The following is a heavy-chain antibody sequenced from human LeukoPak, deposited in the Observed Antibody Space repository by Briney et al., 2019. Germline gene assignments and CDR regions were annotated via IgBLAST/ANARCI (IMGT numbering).Heavy chain of an antibody. J-gene: IGHJ5*02. D-gene: IGHD2-2*01. CDR3: ARGLYCSSTSCYWFDP. Sequence: SETLYLTCTVSGGSISSYYWSWIRQPPGKGLEWLGYIYYSGSTNYNPSLKSRVTISVDTSKNQFSLRLSSVTAADTAVYYCARGLYCSSTSCYWFDPWGQGTLVTVSS. V-gene: IGHV4-59*01. CDR1: GGSISSYY. CDR2: IYYSGST.